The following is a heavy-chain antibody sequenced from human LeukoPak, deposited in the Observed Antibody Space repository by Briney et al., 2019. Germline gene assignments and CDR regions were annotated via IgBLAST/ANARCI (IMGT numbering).Heavy chain of an antibody. V-gene: IGHV3-53*01. J-gene: IGHJ3*02. CDR3: ARGFKGDAFDI. D-gene: IGHD3-3*01. CDR2: IYSGGST. Sequence: PRGSLRLSCAASGFTVSSNYMSWVRQAPGKGLEWVSVIYSGGSTYYADSVKGRFTISRDNSKNTLYLQMNSLRAEDTAVYYCARGFKGDAFDIWGQGTMVTVSS. CDR1: GFTVSSNY.